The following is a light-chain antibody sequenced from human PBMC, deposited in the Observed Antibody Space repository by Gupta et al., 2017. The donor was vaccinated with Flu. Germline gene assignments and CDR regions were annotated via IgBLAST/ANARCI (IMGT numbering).Light chain of an antibody. Sequence: DIQMTQSPSPLSASVGDRVTITCRASQSISSYLNWYQQKPGKAPKLLIYAASSLQSGVPSRFSDSGSGTNFSLTISSLQPEDFATYYCQQSYSTPLFTFGPGTKVDIK. J-gene: IGKJ3*01. CDR1: QSISSY. CDR3: QQSYSTPLFT. CDR2: AAS. V-gene: IGKV1-39*01.